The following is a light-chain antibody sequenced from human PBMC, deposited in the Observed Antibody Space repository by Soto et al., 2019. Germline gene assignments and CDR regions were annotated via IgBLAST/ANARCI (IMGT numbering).Light chain of an antibody. CDR1: QRVSRNY. CDR2: AAS. V-gene: IGKV3-20*01. CDR3: QQYGSSPRT. J-gene: IGKJ5*01. Sequence: DIVMPPSPATVSVAPGESSPLSRRASQRVSRNYLAWFQHTPGQAPRLLIYAASSRATGVPDRFSGSGSGTDFTLTISRLEPEEFAVYYCQQYGSSPRTVGQGKRLEIK.